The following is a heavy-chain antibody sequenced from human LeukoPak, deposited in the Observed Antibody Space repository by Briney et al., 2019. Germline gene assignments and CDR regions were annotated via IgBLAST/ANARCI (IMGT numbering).Heavy chain of an antibody. Sequence: TGGSLRLSCAAPGFTFSSYWMSWVRQAPGKGLEWVANIKQDGSEKYYVDSVKGRFTISRDTAKNSLYLQRNSLRAEATAVFNCATDKDYDYVGGIYRLDYWGQGTLSPSPQ. V-gene: IGHV3-7*01. J-gene: IGHJ4*02. CDR1: GFTFSSYW. CDR2: IKQDGSEK. D-gene: IGHD3-16*02. CDR3: ATDKDYDYVGGIYRLDY.